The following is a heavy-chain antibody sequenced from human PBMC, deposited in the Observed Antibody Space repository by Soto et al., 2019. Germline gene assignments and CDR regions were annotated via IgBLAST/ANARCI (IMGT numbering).Heavy chain of an antibody. V-gene: IGHV4-59*01. CDR3: TSSGGGYDGNRCSY. CDR2: IDYSGST. CDR1: GDSMTGAN. D-gene: IGHD5-12*01. Sequence: SETLSLTCSVSGDSMTGANWGWFRQSPEKGLEWIGYIDYSGSTNYNPSLRSRITITIDTSSNQFSLNLASVTAADAAVYYCTSSGGGYDGNRCSYWGRRTLVTVSS. J-gene: IGHJ4*02.